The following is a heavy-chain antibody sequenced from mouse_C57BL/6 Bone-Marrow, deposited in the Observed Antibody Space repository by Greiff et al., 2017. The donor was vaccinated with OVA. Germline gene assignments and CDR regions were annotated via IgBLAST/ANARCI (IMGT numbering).Heavy chain of an antibody. V-gene: IGHV1-61*01. CDR2: IYPSDSET. CDR1: GYTFTSYW. Sequence: QVQLKQPGAELVRPGSSVKLSCKASGYTFTSYWMDWVKQRPGQGLEWIGNIYPSDSETHYNQKFKDKATLTVDKSSSTAYMQLSSLTSEDSAVYYCARTAFGFAYWGQGTLVTVSA. D-gene: IGHD1-2*01. J-gene: IGHJ3*01. CDR3: ARTAFGFAY.